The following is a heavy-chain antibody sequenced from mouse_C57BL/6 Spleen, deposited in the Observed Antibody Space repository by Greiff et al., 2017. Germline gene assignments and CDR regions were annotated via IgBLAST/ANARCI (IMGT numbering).Heavy chain of an antibody. J-gene: IGHJ3*01. Sequence: QVQLQQSGAELVKPGASVKLSCKASGYTFTNYWMHWVKQRPGQGLEWIGLIHPNSGSTNYNEKFKSKATLTVDKSSSTAYMQLSSLTSEDSAVYYCARDCSGDSFAYWGQGTLVTVSA. CDR1: GYTFTNYW. D-gene: IGHD3-2*02. V-gene: IGHV1-64*01. CDR2: IHPNSGST. CDR3: ARDCSGDSFAY.